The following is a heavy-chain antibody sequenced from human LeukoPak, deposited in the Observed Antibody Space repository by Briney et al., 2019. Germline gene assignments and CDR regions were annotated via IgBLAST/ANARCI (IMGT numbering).Heavy chain of an antibody. Sequence: GGSLRLSCAAPGFTFSSYGMHWVRQAPGKGLEWVAFIRYDGSNKYYADSVKGRFTISRDNSKNTLYLQMNSLRSEDTAVYYCAKVATVVSLQIDYWGQGTLVTVSS. CDR3: AKVATVVSLQIDY. CDR1: GFTFSSYG. V-gene: IGHV3-30*02. CDR2: IRYDGSNK. D-gene: IGHD4-23*01. J-gene: IGHJ4*02.